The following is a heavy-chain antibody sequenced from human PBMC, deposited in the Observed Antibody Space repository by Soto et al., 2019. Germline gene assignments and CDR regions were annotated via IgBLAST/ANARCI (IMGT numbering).Heavy chain of an antibody. Sequence: ESLKISGQGSGYSFAGYWITWVREKPGKGLEWMGRIDPSDSQTYYSPSFRGHVTISVTKSITTVFLQWSSLRASDTAMYYCARQIYDSDTGPNFQYYFDSWGQGTPVTVSS. CDR1: GYSFAGYW. V-gene: IGHV5-10-1*01. D-gene: IGHD3-22*01. CDR3: ARQIYDSDTGPNFQYYFDS. J-gene: IGHJ4*02. CDR2: IDPSDSQT.